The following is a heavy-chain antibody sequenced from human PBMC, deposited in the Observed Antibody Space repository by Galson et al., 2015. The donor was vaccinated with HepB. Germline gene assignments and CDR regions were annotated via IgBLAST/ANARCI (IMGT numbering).Heavy chain of an antibody. CDR3: AKDEGPSEGYSSGWYAPFDY. J-gene: IGHJ4*02. D-gene: IGHD6-19*01. Sequence: SLRLACAASGFTFSSYGMHWARQAPGKGLEWVAFIRYDGSNKYYADSVKGRFTISRDNYKNTLYLQMNSLRAEDTAVYYWAKDEGPSEGYSSGWYAPFDYWGQGTLVTVSS. CDR1: GFTFSSYG. V-gene: IGHV3-30*02. CDR2: IRYDGSNK.